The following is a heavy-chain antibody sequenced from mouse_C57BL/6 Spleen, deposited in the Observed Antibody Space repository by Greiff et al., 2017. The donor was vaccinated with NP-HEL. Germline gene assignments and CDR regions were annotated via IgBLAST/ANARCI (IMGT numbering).Heavy chain of an antibody. V-gene: IGHV14-4*01. D-gene: IGHD1-1*01. CDR1: GFNIKDDY. Sequence: VQLQQSGAELVRPGASVKLSCTASGFNIKDDYMHWVKQRPEQGLEWIGWIDPENGDTEYASKFQGKATITADTSSNTAYLQLSSLTSEDTAVYYCTTNGGPFDYWGQGTTLTVSS. CDR2: IDPENGDT. J-gene: IGHJ2*01. CDR3: TTNGGPFDY.